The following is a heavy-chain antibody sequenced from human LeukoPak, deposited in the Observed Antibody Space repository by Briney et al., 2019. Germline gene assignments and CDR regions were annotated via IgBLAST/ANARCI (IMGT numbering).Heavy chain of an antibody. D-gene: IGHD5-18*01. CDR1: GFTFSSYD. J-gene: IGHJ4*02. CDR3: ARGYSSGSLDY. Sequence: PGGSLRLSCAASGFTFSSYDMHWVRHATGKGLEWVSLIGSAGDTYYLGSVKGRFTISRENAKESLYLQMNSLRAGDTAVYYCARGYSSGSLDYWGQGTLVTVSS. V-gene: IGHV3-13*04. CDR2: IGSAGDT.